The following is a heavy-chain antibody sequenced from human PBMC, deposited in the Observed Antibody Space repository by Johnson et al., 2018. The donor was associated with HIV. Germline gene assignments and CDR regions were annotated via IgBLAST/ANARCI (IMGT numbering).Heavy chain of an antibody. J-gene: IGHJ3*02. Sequence: QVQVVESGGGVVQPGRSLRLSCAASGFTFTTYSMHWVRQAPGTGLEWVAVISYDGSNKYYADSVKGRFTISRDNSKNTFYLQMNSLRTEDTALYYCARDRTSYGWIHDAFDIWGQGTMVTVSS. D-gene: IGHD3-16*02. CDR2: ISYDGSNK. V-gene: IGHV3-30-3*01. CDR1: GFTFTTYS. CDR3: ARDRTSYGWIHDAFDI.